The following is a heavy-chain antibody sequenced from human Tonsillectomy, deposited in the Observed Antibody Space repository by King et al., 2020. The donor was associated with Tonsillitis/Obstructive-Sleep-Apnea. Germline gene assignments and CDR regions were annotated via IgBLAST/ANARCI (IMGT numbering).Heavy chain of an antibody. V-gene: IGHV1-2*02. Sequence: VQLVQSGAEVKKPGASVKVSCKASGYTFTVYNMHWVRQAPGQGLEWMGRINPKNGDTNYAKRFQGRVTMNRDTSISTAYMELNRLRPDDTAGYFCARKRGCLPAADFDYWGQGTLVSVSS. CDR1: GYTFTVYN. CDR3: ARKRGCLPAADFDY. CDR2: INPKNGDT. D-gene: IGHD2-2*01. J-gene: IGHJ4*02.